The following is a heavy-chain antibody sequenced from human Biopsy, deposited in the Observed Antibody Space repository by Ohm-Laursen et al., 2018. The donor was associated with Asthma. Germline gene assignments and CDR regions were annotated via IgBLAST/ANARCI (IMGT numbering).Heavy chain of an antibody. CDR2: MYHSGSP. CDR1: GGSITSSSDY. D-gene: IGHD3-22*01. Sequence: GTLSLTCSVSGGSITSSSDYWGWIRQPPGKGMEWIGSMYHSGSPYYHPSLKSRATISVDTSKNQLSLKMSSVTAADTAVYFCVRHQYSSSWSTFDYWGQGALVTVSS. CDR3: VRHQYSSSWSTFDY. V-gene: IGHV4-39*01. J-gene: IGHJ4*02.